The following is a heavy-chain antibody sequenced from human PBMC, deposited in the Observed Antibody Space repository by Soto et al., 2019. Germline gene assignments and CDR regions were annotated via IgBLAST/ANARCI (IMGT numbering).Heavy chain of an antibody. D-gene: IGHD2-21*02. CDR1: GFTFSRFS. Sequence: VGPLRLSGAASGFTFSRFSINWVRQARGKGLEWVSSITSSSRYIYYADAAKGRFTISRDNAEDSLFLQMDSLRAEDASVYFCAREEGGTETAHFDFWGQGTLPPVSS. CDR3: AREEGGTETAHFDF. J-gene: IGHJ4*02. CDR2: ITSSSRYI. V-gene: IGHV3-21*06.